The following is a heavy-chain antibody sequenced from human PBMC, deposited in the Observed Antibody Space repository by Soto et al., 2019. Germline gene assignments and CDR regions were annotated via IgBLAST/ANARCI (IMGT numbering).Heavy chain of an antibody. V-gene: IGHV1-2*04. CDR1: GYTFTGYY. Sequence: ASVKVSCKASGYTFTGYYMHWVRQAPGQGLEWMGWINPNSGGTNYAQKFQGWVTMTRDTSISTAYMELSRLRPDDTAVYYCARGQGSGSYYRPTYYYYGMDVWGQGTTVTVSS. CDR2: INPNSGGT. CDR3: ARGQGSGSYYRPTYYYYGMDV. J-gene: IGHJ6*02. D-gene: IGHD3-10*01.